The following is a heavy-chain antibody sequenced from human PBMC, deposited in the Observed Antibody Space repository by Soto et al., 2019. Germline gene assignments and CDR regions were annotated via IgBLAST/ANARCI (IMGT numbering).Heavy chain of an antibody. V-gene: IGHV4-4*07. D-gene: IGHD6-13*01. CDR1: CGSISSYY. J-gene: IGHJ4*02. CDR2: IHTTDGT. Sequence: PSETLSLTCTFSCGSISSYYWSWIRQPAGKGMEWIGRIHTTDGTNYNPSLKSRVTMSIDTSNNQFSLKLNSLTAADTAVYYCARALSSAAGLYFDFWGQGTLVTVSS. CDR3: ARALSSAAGLYFDF.